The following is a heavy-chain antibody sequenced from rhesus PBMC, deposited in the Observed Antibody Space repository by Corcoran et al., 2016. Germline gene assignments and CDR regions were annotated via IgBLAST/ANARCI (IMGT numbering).Heavy chain of an antibody. J-gene: IGHJ6*01. V-gene: IGHV4S7*01. CDR3: VRAPGIAGTTSYGLDS. D-gene: IGHD1-20*01. CDR2: IYSSSGNT. CDR1: GGSISGGYG. Sequence: QVQLQESGPGLLKPSETLSLTCVVSGGSISGGYGWGGVRQPPGKGLEWIGSIYSSSGNTYYNPSLKRRATISTDTSKNQFSLKVNSVTAADTAVYYCVRAPGIAGTTSYGLDSWGQGVVVTVSS.